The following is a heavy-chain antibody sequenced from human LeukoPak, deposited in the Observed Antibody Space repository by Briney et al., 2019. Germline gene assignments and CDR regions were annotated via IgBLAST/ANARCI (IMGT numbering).Heavy chain of an antibody. CDR3: AKDRDEYGNDC. CDR1: GFSFSDFG. CDR2: IRSDGSSI. J-gene: IGHJ4*02. V-gene: IGHV3-30*02. Sequence: PGGSLRLSCAASGFSFSDFGMHWFRQAPGKGLEWVTLIRSDGSSIYYADSVKGRFTISRDNSRNTLYLQMNSLRVEDTAVYYCAKDRDEYGNDCWGQGILVTVST. D-gene: IGHD4-11*01.